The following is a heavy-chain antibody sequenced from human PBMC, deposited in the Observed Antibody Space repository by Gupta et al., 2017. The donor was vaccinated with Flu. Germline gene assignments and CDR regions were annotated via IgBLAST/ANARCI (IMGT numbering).Heavy chain of an antibody. D-gene: IGHD6-19*01. CDR2: IIAMFGKT. CDR3: AKNRVGGWFEHPFDL. J-gene: IGHJ3*01. CDR1: GGIFSSFV. Sequence: QMQLVQSGAEVTKSGSSVRVSCQASGGIFSSFVISWVRQAPGQGLEWMGGIIAMFGKTKYAQNYQGRVTITADKFTNTAYMELSSLKSDDTAVYYCAKNRVGGWFEHPFDLWGQGTAVTVSS. V-gene: IGHV1-69*06.